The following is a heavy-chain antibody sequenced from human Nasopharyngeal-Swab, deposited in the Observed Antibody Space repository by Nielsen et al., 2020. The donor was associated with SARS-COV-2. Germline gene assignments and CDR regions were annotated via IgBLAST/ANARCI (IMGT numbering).Heavy chain of an antibody. Sequence: GESLKISCAASGFTFSTYAISWVRQAPGKGLEWVSVISGSDYSTHYADSVKGRFTISRDNAKNSLYLQMNSLRAEDTALYYCAKAGGVAGEFYGMDVWGQGTTVTVSS. CDR1: GFTFSTYA. J-gene: IGHJ6*02. CDR2: ISGSDYST. V-gene: IGHV3-23*01. CDR3: AKAGGVAGEFYGMDV. D-gene: IGHD2-8*02.